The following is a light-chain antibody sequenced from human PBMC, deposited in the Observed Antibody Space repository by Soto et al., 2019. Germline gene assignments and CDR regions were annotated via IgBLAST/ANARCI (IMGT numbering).Light chain of an antibody. CDR3: GTWDSCLSSVV. J-gene: IGLJ2*01. Sequence: QSVLTQPPSVSAAPGQAVTISCSGTSSNFGNDYASRYQQLPGTAPKILIYDNHKRPSGIPDRFSGSKSGTSATLDISGLQTGDEADYYCGTWDSCLSSVVFGGGTQLTVL. CDR1: SSNFGNDY. CDR2: DNH. V-gene: IGLV1-51*01.